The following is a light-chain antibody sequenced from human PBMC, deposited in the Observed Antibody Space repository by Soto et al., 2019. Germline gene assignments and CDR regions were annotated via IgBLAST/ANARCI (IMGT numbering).Light chain of an antibody. V-gene: IGLV1-40*01. CDR2: GNS. CDR1: SSNIGAGYD. Sequence: QSVLTQPPSVSGAPGQRVTISCTGSSSNIGAGYDVHWYQQLPGTAPKLLIYGNSNRPSGVPDRFSGSKSGTSASLAITGLRVEDEADYYCQSYDSSLSGLVFGGGTKVTVL. J-gene: IGLJ2*01. CDR3: QSYDSSLSGLV.